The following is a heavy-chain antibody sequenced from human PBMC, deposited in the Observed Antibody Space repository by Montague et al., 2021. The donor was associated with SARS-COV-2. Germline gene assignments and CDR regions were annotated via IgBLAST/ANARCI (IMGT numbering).Heavy chain of an antibody. CDR2: IYHSGTI. J-gene: IGHJ6*02. Sequence: SETLSLTCAVSGGSISSTNWWTWVRQPPGKGLEWIGEIYHSGTINYNPSLNSRVAISVDESKNHFSLNLTSLTAADTAVYYCARVGRQQLVRLSGMDVWGQGTTVTVSS. CDR1: GGSISSTNW. V-gene: IGHV4-4*02. D-gene: IGHD6-13*01. CDR3: ARVGRQQLVRLSGMDV.